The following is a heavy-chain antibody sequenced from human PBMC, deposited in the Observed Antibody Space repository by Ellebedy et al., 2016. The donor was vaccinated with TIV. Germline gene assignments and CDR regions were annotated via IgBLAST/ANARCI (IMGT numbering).Heavy chain of an antibody. Sequence: GESLKISCAASGFTLSNYEMNWVRQAPGKGLEWVVHISRSGATKYYADSVKGRFTISRDDAKNSLYLQINGLRAEDTAVYYCARENSDDVFDIWGQGTMLIVSS. D-gene: IGHD1-26*01. V-gene: IGHV3-48*03. CDR2: ISRSGATK. CDR3: ARENSDDVFDI. J-gene: IGHJ3*02. CDR1: GFTLSNYE.